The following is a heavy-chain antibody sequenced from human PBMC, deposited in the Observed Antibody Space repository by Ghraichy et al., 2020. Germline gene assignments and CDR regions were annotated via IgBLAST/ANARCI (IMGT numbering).Heavy chain of an antibody. CDR1: GYTFTSYG. J-gene: IGHJ4*02. V-gene: IGHV1-18*01. Sequence: ASVKVSCKASGYTFTSYGISWVRQAPGQGLEWMGWISAYNGNTNYAQKLQGRVTMTTDTSTSTASMELRSLRSDDTAVYYCAREGGETTAFHYFDYWGQGTLVTVSS. D-gene: IGHD4-11*01. CDR3: AREGGETTAFHYFDY. CDR2: ISAYNGNT.